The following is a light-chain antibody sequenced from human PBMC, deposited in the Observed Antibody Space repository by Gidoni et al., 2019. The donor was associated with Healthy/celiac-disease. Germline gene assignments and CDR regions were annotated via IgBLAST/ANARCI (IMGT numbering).Light chain of an antibody. V-gene: IGKV3-15*01. CDR1: QSVSSN. J-gene: IGKJ1*01. CDR2: GAS. Sequence: IVLTQSPATLSVSPGERATLSCRASQSVSSNLAWYQQKPGQAPRLLIYGASTRATGIPARCSGSGSGTEFTLTISSLQSEDFAVDYCQQYNNWPPWTFGQGTKVEIK. CDR3: QQYNNWPPWT.